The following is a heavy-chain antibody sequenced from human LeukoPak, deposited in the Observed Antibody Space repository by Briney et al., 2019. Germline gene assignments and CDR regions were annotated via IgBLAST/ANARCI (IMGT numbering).Heavy chain of an antibody. J-gene: IGHJ4*02. CDR2: ISGDGGST. D-gene: IGHD1-14*01. CDR3: AKPGRFERDPEYYFDY. V-gene: IGHV3-43*02. Sequence: GGSLRLSCAASGFTFDDYAMHWVRQASGKGLEWVSLISGDGGSTYYADSVKGRFTISRGNSKNSLYLQMNSLRTEDTALYYCAKPGRFERDPEYYFDYWGQGTLVTVSS. CDR1: GFTFDDYA.